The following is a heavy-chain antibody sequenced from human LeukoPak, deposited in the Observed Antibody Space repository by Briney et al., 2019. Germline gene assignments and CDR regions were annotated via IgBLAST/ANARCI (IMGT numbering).Heavy chain of an antibody. CDR1: GFTFSSYG. Sequence: PGGSLRLSCAASGFTFSSYGMHWVRQAPDKGLEWVAVISYDGSNKYYADSVKGRFTISRDNSKNTLYLQMNSLRAEDTAVYYCALEPSYYYYGMDVWGQGTTVTVSS. J-gene: IGHJ6*02. CDR3: ALEPSYYYYGMDV. CDR2: ISYDGSNK. V-gene: IGHV3-30*03. D-gene: IGHD1-1*01.